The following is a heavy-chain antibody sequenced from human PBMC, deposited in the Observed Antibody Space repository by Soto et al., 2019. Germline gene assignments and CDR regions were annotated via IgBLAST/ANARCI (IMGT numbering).Heavy chain of an antibody. V-gene: IGHV3-23*01. Sequence: GGSLRLSCAASGFTFSSYAMSWVRQAPGKGLEWVSAISGSGGSTYYADSVKGRFTISRDNSKNTLYLQMNSLRAEDTAVYYCARKYDVDTAMPWNWFDHWGQGALVTVSS. J-gene: IGHJ5*02. CDR1: GFTFSSYA. D-gene: IGHD5-18*01. CDR2: ISGSGGST. CDR3: ARKYDVDTAMPWNWFDH.